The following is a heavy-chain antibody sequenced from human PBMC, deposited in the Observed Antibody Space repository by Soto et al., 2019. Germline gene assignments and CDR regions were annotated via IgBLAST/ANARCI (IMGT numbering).Heavy chain of an antibody. V-gene: IGHV4-39*01. CDR3: ARHFPITIFGVGNWFVP. J-gene: IGHJ5*02. CDR1: GGSISSSSYY. D-gene: IGHD3-3*01. CDR2: IYYSGST. Sequence: SETLSLTCTVSGGSISSSSYYWGWIRQPPGKGLEWIGSIYYSGSTYYNPSLKSRVTISVDTSKNQFSLKLSSVTAADTAVYYCARHFPITIFGVGNWFVPWGQGTLVTVSS.